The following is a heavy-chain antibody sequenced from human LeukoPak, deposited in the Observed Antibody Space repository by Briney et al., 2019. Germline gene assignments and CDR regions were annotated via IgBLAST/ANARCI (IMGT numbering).Heavy chain of an antibody. V-gene: IGHV1-2*04. D-gene: IGHD2-15*01. CDR1: GYTFTGYY. J-gene: IGHJ4*02. CDR2: INPNSGGT. CDR3: ATGYCSGGSCYSVLVY. Sequence: GASVKVSCKASGYTFTGYYMHWVRQAPGQGLEWMGWINPNSGGTNYAQKFQGWVTMTRDTFISTAYMELSRLRSDDTAVYYCATGYCSGGSCYSVLVYWGQGTLVTVSS.